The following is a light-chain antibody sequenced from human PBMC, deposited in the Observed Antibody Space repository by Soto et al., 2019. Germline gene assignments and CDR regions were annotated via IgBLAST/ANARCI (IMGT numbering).Light chain of an antibody. CDR1: SNDVGSYNL. J-gene: IGLJ1*01. CDR3: CSYAGSNYYV. CDR2: EGS. V-gene: IGLV2-23*01. Sequence: QSVLTQPASVSGSPGQSITISCTGTSNDVGSYNLVSWYQHHPGKAPKLMIFEGSKRPSGVSNRFSGSKSGNTASLTISGLHAEDEADFYCCSYAGSNYYVFGTGTKLTVL.